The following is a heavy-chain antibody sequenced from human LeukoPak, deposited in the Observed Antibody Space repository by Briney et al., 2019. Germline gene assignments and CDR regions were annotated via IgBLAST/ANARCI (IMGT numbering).Heavy chain of an antibody. Sequence: NPGGSLRLSCTASGFTFGDYAMSWFRQAPGKGLEWVGFIRSKAYGGTTEYAASVKGRFTISRDDSKSIAYLQMNSLKTEDTAVYYCTRSAACQFSSAGPDDYWGQGTLVTVSS. CDR3: TRSAACQFSSAGPDDY. J-gene: IGHJ4*02. CDR2: IRSKAYGGTT. D-gene: IGHD6-25*01. CDR1: GFTFGDYA. V-gene: IGHV3-49*05.